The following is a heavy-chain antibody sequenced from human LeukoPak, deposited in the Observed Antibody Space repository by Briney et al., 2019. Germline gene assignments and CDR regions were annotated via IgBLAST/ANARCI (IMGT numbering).Heavy chain of an antibody. D-gene: IGHD3-22*01. V-gene: IGHV4-39*07. Sequence: SETLSLTCTVYGGSISSNSYYWGWIRQPPGKGLEWIGSIYYSGSTYYNPSLNIRVTISVDTSKNQFSLNLRSVTAADTAVYYCAREILYDSTGYYLWGQGTLVTVSS. J-gene: IGHJ4*02. CDR1: GGSISSNSYY. CDR2: IYYSGST. CDR3: AREILYDSTGYYL.